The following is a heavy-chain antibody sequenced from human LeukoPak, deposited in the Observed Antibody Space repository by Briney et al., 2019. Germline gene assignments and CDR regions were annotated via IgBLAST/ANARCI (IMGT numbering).Heavy chain of an antibody. CDR2: IYSGGST. CDR3: AKVLRSSSWSGETLGGD. D-gene: IGHD6-13*01. CDR1: GFTVSSNY. V-gene: IGHV3-53*01. J-gene: IGHJ4*02. Sequence: GGSLRLSCAASGFTVSSNYMSWVRQAPGKGLEWVSVIYSGGSTYYADSVKGRFTISRDNSKNTLYLQMNSLRAEDTAVYYCAKVLRSSSWSGETLGGDWGQGTLVTVST.